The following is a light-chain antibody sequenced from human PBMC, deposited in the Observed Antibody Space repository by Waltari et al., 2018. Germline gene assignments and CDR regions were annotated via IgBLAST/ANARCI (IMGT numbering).Light chain of an antibody. CDR1: SSDVGGYNY. CDR3: CSYAGSYTLAV. V-gene: IGLV2-11*01. CDR2: DVS. Sequence: QSALTQPRSVSGSPGQSAPIPCTGTSSDVGGYNYASWYQQHPGKAPKLMIYDVSKRPSGVPDRFSGSKSGNTASLTISGLQAEDEADYYCCSYAGSYTLAVFGGGTKLTVL. J-gene: IGLJ2*01.